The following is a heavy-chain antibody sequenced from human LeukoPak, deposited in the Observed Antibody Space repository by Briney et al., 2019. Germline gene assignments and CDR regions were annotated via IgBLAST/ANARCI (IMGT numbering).Heavy chain of an antibody. CDR1: GGSISSSSYY. CDR2: NYYSGST. CDR3: ASDYYDSH. D-gene: IGHD3-22*01. Sequence: SETLSLTCTVSGGSISSSSYYWGWIRQPPGKGLEWIGSNYYSGSTYYNPSLKSRVTISVDTSKNQFSLKLSSVTAADTAVYYCASDYYDSHWGQGTLVTVSS. V-gene: IGHV4-39*07. J-gene: IGHJ4*02.